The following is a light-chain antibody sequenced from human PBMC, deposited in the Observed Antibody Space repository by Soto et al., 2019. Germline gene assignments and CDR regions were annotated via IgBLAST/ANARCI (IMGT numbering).Light chain of an antibody. V-gene: IGKV3-20*01. CDR2: GTS. Sequence: DIVLTQSPGTLSLSPGERATLSCRASQSVGSAYLAWYQHKPGQAPRLLIYGTSSRATGIADRFTGSGSGTDFTLTISRLEPEDFAVYYCQKYAGSRWTFGHGTKV. J-gene: IGKJ1*01. CDR1: QSVGSAY. CDR3: QKYAGSRWT.